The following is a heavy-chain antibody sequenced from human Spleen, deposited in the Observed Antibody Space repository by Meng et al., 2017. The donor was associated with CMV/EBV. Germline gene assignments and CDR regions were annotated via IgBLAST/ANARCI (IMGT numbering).Heavy chain of an antibody. CDR2: IHPHRGDT. D-gene: IGHD7-27*01. J-gene: IGHJ4*02. CDR1: GGTFSSYA. Sequence: VSCKASGGTFSSYAISWVRQAPGQGLEWMGWIHPHRGDTNYAQQFQGRVTLTRDTSINTGYMELTRLTSDDTAVYYCARDNNWGPDYWGQGTLVTVSS. V-gene: IGHV1-2*02. CDR3: ARDNNWGPDY.